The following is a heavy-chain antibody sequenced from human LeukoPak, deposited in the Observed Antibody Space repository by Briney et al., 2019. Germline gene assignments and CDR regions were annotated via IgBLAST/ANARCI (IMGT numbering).Heavy chain of an antibody. CDR1: GFTFSSYS. Sequence: GGSLRLSCAASGFTFSSYSMNWVRQAPGKGLEWASSISSSSSYIYYADSVKGRFTISRDNAKNSLYLQMNSLRAEDTAVYYCARDRGYDFDWFDPWGQGTLVTVSS. J-gene: IGHJ5*02. D-gene: IGHD5-12*01. CDR3: ARDRGYDFDWFDP. CDR2: ISSSSSYI. V-gene: IGHV3-21*01.